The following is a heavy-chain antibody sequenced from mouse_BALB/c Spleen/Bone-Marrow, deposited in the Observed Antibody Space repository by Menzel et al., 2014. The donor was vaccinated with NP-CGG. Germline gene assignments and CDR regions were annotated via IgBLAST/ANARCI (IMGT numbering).Heavy chain of an antibody. Sequence: VQLQQPGAELVKPGASVKLSCTASGFNIKDTYVHWVKQRPEQGLEWIGRIDPANGNTKYDPKFQGKATITADTSSNTAYLQLSSLTSEDTAVYYCASYYYGRYFDVWGAGTTVTVSS. CDR3: ASYYYGRYFDV. CDR1: GFNIKDTY. CDR2: IDPANGNT. J-gene: IGHJ1*01. D-gene: IGHD1-1*01. V-gene: IGHV14-3*02.